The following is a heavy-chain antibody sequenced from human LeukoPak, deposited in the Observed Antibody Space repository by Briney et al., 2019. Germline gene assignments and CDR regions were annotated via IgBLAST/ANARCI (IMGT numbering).Heavy chain of an antibody. CDR1: GGTFNNYT. CDR3: ARGFGTYYDILTGQFDAFDI. V-gene: IGHV1-69*13. Sequence: ASVKVSCKASGGTFNNYTISWVRQAPGQGLEWMGGIIPFFGTANYAQKFQGRVTVTADESTTTAYMELSSLRSEDTAVYYCARGFGTYYDILTGQFDAFDIWGQGTMVTVSS. D-gene: IGHD3-9*01. CDR2: IIPFFGTA. J-gene: IGHJ3*02.